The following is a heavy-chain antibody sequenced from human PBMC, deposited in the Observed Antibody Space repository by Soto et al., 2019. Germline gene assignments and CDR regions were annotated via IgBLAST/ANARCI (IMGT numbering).Heavy chain of an antibody. CDR2: INPSGGST. CDR3: ARGAGSIEGTMVRGVTPYYYYYYGMDV. CDR1: GYTFTSYY. D-gene: IGHD3-10*01. V-gene: IGHV1-46*01. Sequence: GASVKVSCKASGYTFTSYYMHWVRQAPGQGLEWMGIINPSGGSTSYAQKFQGRVTMTRDTSTSTVYMELSSLRSEDTAVYYCARGAGSIEGTMVRGVTPYYYYYYGMDVWGQGTTVTVSS. J-gene: IGHJ6*02.